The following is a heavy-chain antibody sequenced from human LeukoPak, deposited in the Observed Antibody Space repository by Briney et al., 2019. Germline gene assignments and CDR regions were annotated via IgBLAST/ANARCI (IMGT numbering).Heavy chain of an antibody. CDR1: GGSISSYY. CDR2: IYYSGST. CDR3: ARDQAGSFDY. V-gene: IGHV4-59*12. Sequence: SETLSLTCTVSGGSISSYYWSWIRQPPGKGLEWIGYIYYSGSTNYNPSLKSRVTMSVDTSKNQFSLKLSSVTAADTAVCYCARDQAGSFDYWGQGTLVTVSS. J-gene: IGHJ4*02.